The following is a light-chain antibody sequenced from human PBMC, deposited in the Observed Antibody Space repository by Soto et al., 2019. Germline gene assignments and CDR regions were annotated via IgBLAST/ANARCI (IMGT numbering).Light chain of an antibody. CDR1: QSLLHSNGYNY. CDR2: LGS. V-gene: IGKV2-28*01. Sequence: DIVMTQSPLSLPVTPGEPASISCRSSQSLLHSNGYNYLDLYLQKPGQSPQLLIYLGSNRAAGVPGRFSGSGSGTDFTLKSSRVEAEDVGIYYCMQAVQTPRTFGQGTKVEIK. CDR3: MQAVQTPRT. J-gene: IGKJ1*01.